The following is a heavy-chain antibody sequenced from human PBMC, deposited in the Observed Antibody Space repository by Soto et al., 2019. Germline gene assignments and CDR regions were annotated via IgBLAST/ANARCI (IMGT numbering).Heavy chain of an antibody. CDR3: ARDGNSGYNWDYYYGMDV. CDR2: ITSSSDTI. D-gene: IGHD5-12*01. CDR1: GFTFSSFH. Sequence: PGGSLRLSCAASGFTFSSFHMNWVRQAPGRGLEWVAYITSSSDTIYYSDSVKGRFTISRDNSKNTLYLQMNSLREDDTALYYCARDGNSGYNWDYYYGMDVWGQGTTVTVSS. J-gene: IGHJ6*02. V-gene: IGHV3-48*02.